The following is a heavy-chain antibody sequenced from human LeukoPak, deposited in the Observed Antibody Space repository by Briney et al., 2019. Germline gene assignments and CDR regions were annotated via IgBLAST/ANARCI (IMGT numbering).Heavy chain of an antibody. CDR3: ARDDYSGSWYAPWDWYFDL. CDR1: GDSVSSNSAA. V-gene: IGHV6-1*01. J-gene: IGHJ2*01. D-gene: IGHD6-13*01. Sequence: SQTLSLTCAISGDSVSSNSAAWNWIRQSPSRGLEWLGRTYYRSKWYNDYAVSVKSRITINPDTSKNQFSLQLNSVTPEDTAVYYCARDDYSGSWYAPWDWYFDLWGRGTLVTVSS. CDR2: TYYRSKWYN.